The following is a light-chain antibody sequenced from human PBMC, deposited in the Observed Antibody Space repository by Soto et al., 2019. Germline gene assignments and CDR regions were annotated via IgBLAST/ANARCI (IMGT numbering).Light chain of an antibody. V-gene: IGKV3-11*01. CDR3: QRRSNWPLIT. CDR1: QSVTTY. CDR2: DAS. J-gene: IGKJ5*01. Sequence: EVVLTRSPGTLSLSPGERATLSCRASQSVTTYLAWYQQKPGQAPRLLIYDASNRATGIPARFSGSGSGTDFTLTVSSLQPEDFSVYFCQRRSNWPLITFGQGTRLEI.